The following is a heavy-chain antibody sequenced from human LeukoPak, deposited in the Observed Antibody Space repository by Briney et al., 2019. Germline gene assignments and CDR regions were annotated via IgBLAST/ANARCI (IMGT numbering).Heavy chain of an antibody. CDR3: ARAAALDY. V-gene: IGHV3-21*01. D-gene: IGHD6-13*01. CDR2: ISSGGTYI. Sequence: PGGSLRLSCAASGFTFSSHSMNWVRQAPGKGLEWVSSISSGGTYIYYADSVKGRFTISRDDAKNSVYLQMNSLRAEDTAVYYCARAAALDYWGQGTLVTVSS. J-gene: IGHJ4*02. CDR1: GFTFSSHS.